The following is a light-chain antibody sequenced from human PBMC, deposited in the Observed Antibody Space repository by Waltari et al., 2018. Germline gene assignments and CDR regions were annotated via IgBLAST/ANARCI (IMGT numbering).Light chain of an antibody. CDR1: SSNLGSNT. CDR2: SNN. V-gene: IGLV1-44*01. CDR3: AAWDDSLNGPV. Sequence: QSVLTQPPSASGTPGQRVTISCSGSSSNLGSNTVNWYQQLPGTAPTLLIYSNNQRPSGVPYRFSGSKSGTSASLAISGLQSEDEADYYCAAWDDSLNGPVFGGGTKLTVL. J-gene: IGLJ3*02.